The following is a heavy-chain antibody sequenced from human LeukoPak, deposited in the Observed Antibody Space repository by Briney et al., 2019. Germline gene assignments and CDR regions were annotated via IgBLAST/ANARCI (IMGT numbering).Heavy chain of an antibody. D-gene: IGHD3-10*01. CDR2: ISSSSSYI. CDR1: GFTFSSYS. J-gene: IGHJ4*02. V-gene: IGHV3-21*01. Sequence: PGGSLRLSCAASGFTFSSYSMNWVRQAPGKGLEWVSSISSSSSYIYYADSVKGRFTISRDNAKNSLYLQMNSLRVGDTAVYYCARDRVSGSGSIDYWGQGTLVTVSS. CDR3: ARDRVSGSGSIDY.